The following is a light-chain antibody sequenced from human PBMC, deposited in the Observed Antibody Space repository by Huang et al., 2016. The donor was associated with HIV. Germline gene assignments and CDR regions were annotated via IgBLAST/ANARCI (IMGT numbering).Light chain of an antibody. V-gene: IGKV1-NL1*01. CDR2: SSS. J-gene: IGKJ1*01. Sequence: DIQMTQSPSSLSPSVGDRVTITCRASHGIRNSLAWYQHKPGKAPRLLLHSSSTLESGVPSRFSGSGSGTDYTLTISSLQPEDFATYYCRQYYGTPTFGQGTKVEIK. CDR1: HGIRNS. CDR3: RQYYGTPT.